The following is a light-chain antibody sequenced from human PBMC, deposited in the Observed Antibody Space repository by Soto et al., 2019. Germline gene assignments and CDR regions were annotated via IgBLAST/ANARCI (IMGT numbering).Light chain of an antibody. CDR2: GAS. CDR3: QQYNQWPLT. Sequence: EIMMTQSPGNLSVFPGERATLSCRASQSVRGDLAWYQKKPGQPPRLLIYGASTRATDIPARFGGGGSGTEFTLTISSLLSEDSATYSCQQYNQWPLTFGGGTKVEIK. CDR1: QSVRGD. V-gene: IGKV3-15*01. J-gene: IGKJ4*01.